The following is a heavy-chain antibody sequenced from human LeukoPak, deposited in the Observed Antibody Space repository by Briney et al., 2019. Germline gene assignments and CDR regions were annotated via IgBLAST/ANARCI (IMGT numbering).Heavy chain of an antibody. J-gene: IGHJ4*02. Sequence: GGSLRLSCAASGFTFSSYGMHWVRQAPGKGLEWVSVIYSGSTYYADSVKGRFIISRDNSKNTVYLQMNSLRAEDTAVYYCAGGRYPLEDWGQGTLVTVSS. V-gene: IGHV3-NL1*01. CDR1: GFTFSSYG. CDR2: IYSGST. D-gene: IGHD1-26*01. CDR3: AGGRYPLED.